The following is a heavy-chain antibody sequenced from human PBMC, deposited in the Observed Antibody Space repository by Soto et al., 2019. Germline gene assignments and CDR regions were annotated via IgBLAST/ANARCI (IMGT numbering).Heavy chain of an antibody. Sequence: QVQLVQSGAEVKKPGASVKVSCKASGYTFTSYGISWVRQAPGQGLEWMGWISAYNGNTNYAQKLQGRVTMTTDTSTSTAYVELRSLRSDDTAVYYCARESLFDSSVPYYFDYWGQGTLVTVSS. V-gene: IGHV1-18*01. CDR1: GYTFTSYG. CDR2: ISAYNGNT. J-gene: IGHJ4*02. D-gene: IGHD3-22*01. CDR3: ARESLFDSSVPYYFDY.